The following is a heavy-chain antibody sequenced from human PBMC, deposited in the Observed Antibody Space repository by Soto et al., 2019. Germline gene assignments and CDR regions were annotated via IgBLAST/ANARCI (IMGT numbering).Heavy chain of an antibody. CDR2: IYYSGST. V-gene: IGHV4-59*01. D-gene: IGHD3-22*01. Sequence: SETLSLTCTVSGGSISSYYWSWIRQPPGKGLEWIGYIYYSGSTNYNPSLKSRVTISVDTSKNQFSLKLSSVTAADTAVYYCARVAYYYDSSGQAHWFDPWGQGTLVTVSS. CDR1: GGSISSYY. J-gene: IGHJ5*02. CDR3: ARVAYYYDSSGQAHWFDP.